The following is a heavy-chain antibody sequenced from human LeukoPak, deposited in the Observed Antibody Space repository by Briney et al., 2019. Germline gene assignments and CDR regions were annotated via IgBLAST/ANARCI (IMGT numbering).Heavy chain of an antibody. J-gene: IGHJ4*02. CDR3: ARDKQWLVSDY. CDR2: TYAYNGNT. CDR1: GYTFTSYG. D-gene: IGHD6-19*01. Sequence: ASVKDCCKDSGYTFTSYGISWVRQAPGQGLEWMGWTYAYNGNTDYAQKLQGRVTMTPDTSTSTAYMELRSLRSDDTAVYYCARDKQWLVSDYWGQGTLVTVSS. V-gene: IGHV1-18*01.